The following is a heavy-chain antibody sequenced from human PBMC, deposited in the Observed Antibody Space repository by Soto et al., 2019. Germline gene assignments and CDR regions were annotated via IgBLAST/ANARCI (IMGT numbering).Heavy chain of an antibody. CDR2: IYYSGST. J-gene: IGHJ6*02. D-gene: IGHD3-10*01. Sequence: QLQLQESGPGLVKPSETLSLTCTVSGGSISSSSYYWGWIRQPLGKGLEWIGSIYYSGSTYYNPSLKRRVTISVDPSKNQFSLKLSSVTAADTAVYYCARHGLLWFGVRGMDVWGQGTTVTVSS. CDR1: GGSISSSSYY. V-gene: IGHV4-39*01. CDR3: ARHGLLWFGVRGMDV.